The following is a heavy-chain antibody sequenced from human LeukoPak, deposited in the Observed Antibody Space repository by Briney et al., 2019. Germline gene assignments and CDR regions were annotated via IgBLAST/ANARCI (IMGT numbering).Heavy chain of an antibody. CDR1: GFTFSSYW. D-gene: IGHD3-16*01. V-gene: IGHV3-74*01. J-gene: IGHJ4*02. CDR3: ARATSGIMITFGGSTIDY. Sequence: GGSLRLSCAASGFTFSSYWMHWVRQAPGEGLVWVSRINSDGSSTSYADSVKGRFTISRDNAKNTLYLQMNGLRAEDTAVYYCARATSGIMITFGGSTIDYWGQGTLVTVSS. CDR2: INSDGSST.